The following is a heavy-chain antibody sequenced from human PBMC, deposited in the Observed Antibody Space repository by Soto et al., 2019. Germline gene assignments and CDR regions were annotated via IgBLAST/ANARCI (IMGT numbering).Heavy chain of an antibody. CDR1: GIPFSRRL. CDR2: ISQDGTDT. V-gene: IGHV3-7*01. J-gene: IGHJ2*01. D-gene: IGHD4-17*01. Sequence: GVSLRLSFGSSGIPFSRRLMSWLSQSPGEGLEWVASISQDGTDTDYVDSVKGRFAISRDNPKNSLYLQMNSLRADDTAVYYCARDPLSYGDYAQTYWYFDLWGRGTRVTVSS. CDR3: ARDPLSYGDYAQTYWYFDL.